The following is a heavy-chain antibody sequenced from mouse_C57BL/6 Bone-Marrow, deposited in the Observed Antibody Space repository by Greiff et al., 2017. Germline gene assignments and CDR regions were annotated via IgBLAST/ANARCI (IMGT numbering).Heavy chain of an antibody. CDR3: AREGKGDGARDCEV. D-gene: IGHD1-2*01. CDR2: IYPSDSET. Sequence: QVHVKQPGAELVRPGSSVKLSCKASGYTFTSYWMHWVKQRPGQGLEWIGNIYPSDSETHYNQKFKDKATLTVDKSYSTAYMQLSSLTSESSAVYDGAREGKGDGARDCEVWGTGTTVTVSS. J-gene: IGHJ1*03. CDR1: GYTFTSYW. V-gene: IGHV1-61*01.